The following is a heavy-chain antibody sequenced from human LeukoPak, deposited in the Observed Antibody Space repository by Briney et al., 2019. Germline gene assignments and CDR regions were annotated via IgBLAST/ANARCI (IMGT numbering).Heavy chain of an antibody. J-gene: IGHJ3*02. CDR3: ARGSSSWYGDAFDI. CDR1: GFTFSSYD. CDR2: ICTAGDT. D-gene: IGHD6-13*01. Sequence: PGGSLRLSCAASGFTFSSYDMHWVRQATGKGLEWVSAICTAGDTYYPGSVKGRFTISRENAKNSLYLQMNSLRAEDTAVYYCARGSSSWYGDAFDIWGQGTMVTVSS. V-gene: IGHV3-13*01.